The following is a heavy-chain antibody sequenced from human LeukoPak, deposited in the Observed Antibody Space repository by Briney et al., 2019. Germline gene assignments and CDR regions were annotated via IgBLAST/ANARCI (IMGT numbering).Heavy chain of an antibody. J-gene: IGHJ4*02. D-gene: IGHD4-17*01. V-gene: IGHV3-11*04. Sequence: GGSLRLSCAASGFTFSDYYMNWIRQAPGKGLKWVSYISGGGSSIYYADSLKGRFTISRDNAKNSLYLQMNSLRAEDTAVYYCARETTERSYYFDYWGQGTLVTVSS. CDR2: ISGGGSSI. CDR1: GFTFSDYY. CDR3: ARETTERSYYFDY.